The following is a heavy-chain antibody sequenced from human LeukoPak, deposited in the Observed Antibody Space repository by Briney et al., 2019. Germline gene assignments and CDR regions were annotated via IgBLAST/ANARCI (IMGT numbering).Heavy chain of an antibody. D-gene: IGHD4-17*01. CDR2: IWYDGSNK. Sequence: PGGSLRLSCAASGFTFSSYGMHWVRQAPGKGLEWVAVIWYDGSNKYYADSVKGRFTISRDNSKNTLYLQMSSLRAEDTAVYYCAKEAPNYDYGDYGHPSPDYWGQGTLVTVSS. CDR1: GFTFSSYG. CDR3: AKEAPNYDYGDYGHPSPDY. V-gene: IGHV3-30*02. J-gene: IGHJ4*02.